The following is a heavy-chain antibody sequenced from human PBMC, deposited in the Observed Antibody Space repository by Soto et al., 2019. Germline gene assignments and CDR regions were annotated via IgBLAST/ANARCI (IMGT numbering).Heavy chain of an antibody. CDR2: IIPIFGTA. D-gene: IGHD5-18*01. J-gene: IGHJ4*02. CDR1: GGTFSSYA. CDR3: ARGDWSDTGLFDY. V-gene: IGHV1-69*06. Sequence: QVQLVQSGAEVKKPGSSVKVSCKAPGGTFSSYAISWVRQAPVQGLEWMGGIIPIFGTANYAQKLQGRVTITADNSTSTAYVELSSLRSEDTPVYYCARGDWSDTGLFDYWGQGTLVTVSS.